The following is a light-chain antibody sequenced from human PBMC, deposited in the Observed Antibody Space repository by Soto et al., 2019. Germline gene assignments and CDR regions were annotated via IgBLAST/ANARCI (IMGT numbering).Light chain of an antibody. V-gene: IGKV1-39*01. Sequence: DIQMTQSPSSLSASVGDSVTITCRASQSISNYLKWYQQKPGKAPKLLVYAASSLQSGVPSRFSGSVSGTEFTLTISSRQPEDFATYYCQQSYSTPFTFGPGTKVDIK. CDR1: QSISNY. CDR2: AAS. CDR3: QQSYSTPFT. J-gene: IGKJ3*01.